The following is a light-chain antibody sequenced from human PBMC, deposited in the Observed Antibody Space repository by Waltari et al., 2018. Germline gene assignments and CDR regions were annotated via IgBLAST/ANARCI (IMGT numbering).Light chain of an antibody. J-gene: IGLJ2*01. V-gene: IGLV6-57*04. Sequence: NFMLTQPHSVSESPGKTVTISCTRSSGSIASYYVQWYQQRPGSAPTTVIYDDDLRPSGVPDRFSGSLDSSSNPASLTISGLKTEDEADYYCQSYDDTTNQVFGGGTKLTVL. CDR1: SGSIASYY. CDR3: QSYDDTTNQV. CDR2: DDD.